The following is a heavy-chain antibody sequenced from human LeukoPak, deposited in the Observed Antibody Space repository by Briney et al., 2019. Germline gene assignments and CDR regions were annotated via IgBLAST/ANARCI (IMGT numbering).Heavy chain of an antibody. V-gene: IGHV3-30*18. D-gene: IGHD3-22*01. Sequence: GGSLRLSCAASGFTFSLYGMHWVRQAPGKGLEWVAVISYDGSNKYYGDPVKGRFTISRDNSKNTLYLQMNSLRAEDTAVYYCANSAPYYYDSSGDMYFDYWGQGTLVTVSS. CDR2: ISYDGSNK. CDR1: GFTFSLYG. J-gene: IGHJ4*02. CDR3: ANSAPYYYDSSGDMYFDY.